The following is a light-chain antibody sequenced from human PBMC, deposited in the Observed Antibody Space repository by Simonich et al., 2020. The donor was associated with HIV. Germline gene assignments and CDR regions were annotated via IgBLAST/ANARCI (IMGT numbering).Light chain of an antibody. Sequence: DIHMTQSPSSLSASVGDRVTITCQASQDIRNYLNWYQQKPGKAPKLLIYDASNLHTGVPSRFSGSGSGTDFTFTISSLQPEDIATYYRQQYHSYPLTFGGGTKVEI. V-gene: IGKV1-33*01. CDR1: QDIRNY. CDR2: DAS. J-gene: IGKJ4*01. CDR3: QQYHSYPLT.